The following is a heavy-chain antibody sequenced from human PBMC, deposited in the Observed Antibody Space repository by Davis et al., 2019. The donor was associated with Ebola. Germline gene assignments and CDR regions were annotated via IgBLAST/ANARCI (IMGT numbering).Heavy chain of an antibody. CDR3: ARGMGAAAGNDAFDI. J-gene: IGHJ3*02. Sequence: GESLKISCAASGFTVSSNYMSWVLQAPGKGLEWVSVIYSGGSTYYADSVKGRFTISRHNSKNTLYLQMNSLRAEDTAVYYCARGMGAAAGNDAFDIWGQGTMVTVPS. CDR2: IYSGGST. D-gene: IGHD6-13*01. V-gene: IGHV3-53*04. CDR1: GFTVSSNY.